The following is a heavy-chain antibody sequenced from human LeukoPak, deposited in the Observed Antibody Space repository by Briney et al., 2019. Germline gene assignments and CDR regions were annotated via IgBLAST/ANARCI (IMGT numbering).Heavy chain of an antibody. D-gene: IGHD2-8*01. CDR2: IKQDGSEK. V-gene: IGHV3-7*01. Sequence: PGGSLRLSCAASGFTVSSNYMSWVRQAPGKGLEWVANIKQDGSEKYYVDSVKGRFTISRDNAKNSLYLQMNSLRAEDTAVYYCARDWAYNGASYGVDWGQGTLVTVYS. CDR1: GFTVSSNY. CDR3: ARDWAYNGASYGVD. J-gene: IGHJ4*02.